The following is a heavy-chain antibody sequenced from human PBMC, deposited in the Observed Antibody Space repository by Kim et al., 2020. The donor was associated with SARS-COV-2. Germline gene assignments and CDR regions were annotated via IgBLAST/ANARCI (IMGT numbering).Heavy chain of an antibody. CDR1: GGSISSYY. V-gene: IGHV4-59*13. J-gene: IGHJ6*02. CDR2: IYYSGST. CDR3: ARGWAAGGLFFSYYYYGMDV. Sequence: SETLSLTCTVSGGSISSYYWSWIRQPPGKGLEWIGYIYYSGSTNYNPSLKSRVTISVDTSKNQFSLKLSSVTAADTAVYYCARGWAAGGLFFSYYYYGMDVWGQGTTVTVSS. D-gene: IGHD6-13*01.